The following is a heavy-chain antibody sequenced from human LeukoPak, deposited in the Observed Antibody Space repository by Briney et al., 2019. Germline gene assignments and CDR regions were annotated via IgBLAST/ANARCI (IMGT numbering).Heavy chain of an antibody. Sequence: GGSLRLSCVVSGVTFRSYGMHWVRQAPGKGLEWVAIIWYDGSQKYYADSVKGRFTLSRDNSKNTLYLQMNSLRAEDTAVYYCARTLGLFALDYWGQGTLVTVSS. CDR1: GVTFRSYG. D-gene: IGHD3/OR15-3a*01. CDR3: ARTLGLFALDY. J-gene: IGHJ4*02. CDR2: IWYDGSQK. V-gene: IGHV3-33*01.